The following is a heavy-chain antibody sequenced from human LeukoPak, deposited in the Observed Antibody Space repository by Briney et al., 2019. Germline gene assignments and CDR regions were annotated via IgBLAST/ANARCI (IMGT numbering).Heavy chain of an antibody. CDR3: ARDRGYNPFDY. V-gene: IGHV3-7*05. Sequence: GGSLRLSCADSGFLFSNSWMAWVCQAPGRGLEWLANINQDGSAKTCVDSVKGRFTISRDNAKNSLYLQMNSLRAEDTAMYYCARDRGYNPFDYWGQGTLVTVSS. CDR1: GFLFSNSW. D-gene: IGHD5-24*01. CDR2: INQDGSAK. J-gene: IGHJ4*02.